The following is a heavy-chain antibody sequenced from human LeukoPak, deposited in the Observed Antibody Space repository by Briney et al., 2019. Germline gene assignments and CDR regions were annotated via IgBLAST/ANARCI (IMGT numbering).Heavy chain of an antibody. CDR3: AKDPTPYYYDSSGDYFDY. J-gene: IGHJ4*02. D-gene: IGHD3-22*01. CDR2: ISGSGGST. Sequence: PGGSLRLSCAASGFTFSSYAMSWVRRAPGKGLEWVSAISGSGGSTYYADSVKGRFTISRDNSKNTLYLQMNSLRAEDTAVYYCAKDPTPYYYDSSGDYFDYWGQGTLVTVSS. CDR1: GFTFSSYA. V-gene: IGHV3-23*01.